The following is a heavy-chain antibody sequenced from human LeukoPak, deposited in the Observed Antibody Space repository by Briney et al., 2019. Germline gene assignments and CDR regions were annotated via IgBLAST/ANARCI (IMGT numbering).Heavy chain of an antibody. V-gene: IGHV3-7*01. J-gene: IGHJ4*02. Sequence: GGSLSLSWAASGFTFSSYWMSWVRQAAGRGLEWVANIKQDGSEKYYVDYVKGRFTTSRNNAKNSLYLQMNSLRAEDTAVYYCARDRSGWIVWGQGTLVTVSS. CDR2: IKQDGSEK. CDR1: GFTFSSYW. D-gene: IGHD6-19*01. CDR3: ARDRSGWIV.